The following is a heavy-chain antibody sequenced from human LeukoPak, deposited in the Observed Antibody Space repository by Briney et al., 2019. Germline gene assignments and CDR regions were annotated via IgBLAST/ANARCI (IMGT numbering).Heavy chain of an antibody. CDR2: ISSSSSTI. CDR1: GFTFSSYS. J-gene: IGHJ4*02. D-gene: IGHD6-13*01. V-gene: IGHV3-48*01. Sequence: PGGSLRLSCAASGFTFSSYSMNWVRQAPGKGLEWVSYISSSSSTIYYADSVKGRFTISRDNAKNSLYLQMNSLRAEDTAVYYCAREGPFSSSWYGVSPTCYFDYWGQGTLVTVSS. CDR3: AREGPFSSSWYGVSPTCYFDY.